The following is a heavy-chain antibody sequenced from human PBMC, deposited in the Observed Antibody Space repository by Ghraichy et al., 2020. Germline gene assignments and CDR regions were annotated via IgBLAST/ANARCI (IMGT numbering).Heavy chain of an antibody. V-gene: IGHV3-7*04. Sequence: GSLNISCEASGFTFNTYWMNWVRQVPGKGLEWVANIEGDGSEKNYVDSVKGRFTISRDNAKNSVFLQMDSLRVDDMGVYYCAGGSGWLIDYWGQGTLVTVSS. D-gene: IGHD6-19*01. CDR2: IEGDGSEK. J-gene: IGHJ4*02. CDR3: AGGSGWLIDY. CDR1: GFTFNTYW.